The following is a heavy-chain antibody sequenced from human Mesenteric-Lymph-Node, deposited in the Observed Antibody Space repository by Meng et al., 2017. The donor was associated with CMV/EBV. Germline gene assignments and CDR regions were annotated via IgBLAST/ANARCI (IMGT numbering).Heavy chain of an antibody. Sequence: KVSCKASGYIFTNQWIGWVRQRPGKGLEWMGLIYPADSDTRYTPSFRGQVTISVDRSVNTAYLHWSSLRASDTAIYYCARQGSAVPPDYWGQGTLVTVSS. CDR3: ARQGSAVPPDY. CDR1: GYIFTNQW. CDR2: IYPADSDT. J-gene: IGHJ4*02. D-gene: IGHD6-19*01. V-gene: IGHV5-51*01.